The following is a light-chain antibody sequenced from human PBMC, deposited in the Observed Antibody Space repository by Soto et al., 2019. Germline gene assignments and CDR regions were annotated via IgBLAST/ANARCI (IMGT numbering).Light chain of an antibody. J-gene: IGKJ1*01. CDR3: QQYNSYSPT. V-gene: IGKV1-5*03. Sequence: DIQMTQSPSTLSASVGDRVTITCRASQSISVWLAWYQQKAGKAPNLLIYKASRLESGVPSRFSGSGSETEFTLTISGLQPGDSATYYCQQYNSYSPTFGQGPKVDIK. CDR1: QSISVW. CDR2: KAS.